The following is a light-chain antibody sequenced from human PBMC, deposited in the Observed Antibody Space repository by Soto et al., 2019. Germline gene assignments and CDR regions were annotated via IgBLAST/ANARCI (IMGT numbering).Light chain of an antibody. CDR1: SSDVGGYNF. Sequence: QSVLTQPASVSGSPGQSITISCTGTSSDVGGYNFVSWYQQHPGKAPKLMIYDVSNRPSGVSNRFSGSKSVNTASLTISGLQAEDEANYYCSSYTSSSTHVVFGGGTQLTVL. CDR2: DVS. CDR3: SSYTSSSTHVV. V-gene: IGLV2-14*01. J-gene: IGLJ2*01.